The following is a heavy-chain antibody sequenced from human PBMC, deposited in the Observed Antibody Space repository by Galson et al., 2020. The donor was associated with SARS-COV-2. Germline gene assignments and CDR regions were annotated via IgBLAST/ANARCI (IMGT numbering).Heavy chain of an antibody. D-gene: IGHD3-22*01. Sequence: SETLSLTCTVSGGSISSRSYYCGWIRQPPGKGLEWIGRIYYSGSTHYNPSLKSRVTISVDTSKNQFSLKLRSMTAADTAVYYCARGTGIVADKYDFYGMDVGGLGTTVTVSS. CDR1: GGSISSRSYY. CDR2: IYYSGST. CDR3: ARGTGIVADKYDFYGMDV. V-gene: IGHV4-39*07. J-gene: IGHJ6*02.